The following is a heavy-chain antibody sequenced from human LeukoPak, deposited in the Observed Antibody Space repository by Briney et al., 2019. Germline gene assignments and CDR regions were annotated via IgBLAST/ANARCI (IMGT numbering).Heavy chain of an antibody. CDR3: ARGHYGGNPADAFDI. D-gene: IGHD4-23*01. CDR2: LSTSGDIM. Sequence: GGSLRLSCAASGFIFSDYYMSWIRHAPGKGLEGVSYLSTSGDIMYYAGSVKGRFTISRDNAKNSLYLEMDSLRAENTAVYYCARGHYGGNPADAFDIWGQGTMVTVS. J-gene: IGHJ3*02. V-gene: IGHV3-11*01. CDR1: GFIFSDYY.